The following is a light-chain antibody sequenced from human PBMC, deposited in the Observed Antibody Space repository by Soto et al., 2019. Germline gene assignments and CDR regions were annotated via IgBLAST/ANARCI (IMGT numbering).Light chain of an antibody. CDR3: AAWDDSLNGWV. Sequence: QSVLTQPPSASGTPGQRGTISCSGISSHIGSNTVNWYQQLPGTAPKLLFYSTNQRPSGVPDRFSGSKSGTSASLAISGLQSEDEADYYCAAWDDSLNGWVFGGGTKLTVL. V-gene: IGLV1-44*01. CDR2: STN. CDR1: SSHIGSNT. J-gene: IGLJ3*02.